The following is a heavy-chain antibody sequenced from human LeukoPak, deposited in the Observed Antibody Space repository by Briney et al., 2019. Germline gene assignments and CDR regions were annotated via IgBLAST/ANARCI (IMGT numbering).Heavy chain of an antibody. Sequence: ASLNVSCKASGGTFSSYAISLVRQAPGHGLEWMGRIIPIFGTAHYAQKFQGRVTITTDESTSKAYMELRSLRSEDTDVYYCARDLGYGGNGVYWGQGTLVTVSS. V-gene: IGHV1-69*05. D-gene: IGHD4-23*01. CDR2: IIPIFGTA. CDR1: GGTFSSYA. CDR3: ARDLGYGGNGVY. J-gene: IGHJ4*02.